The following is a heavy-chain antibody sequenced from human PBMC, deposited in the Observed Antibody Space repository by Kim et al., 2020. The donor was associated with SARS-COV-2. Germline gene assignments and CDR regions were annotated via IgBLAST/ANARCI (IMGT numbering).Heavy chain of an antibody. CDR1: GFTFSVYE. CDR3: ARERSIYDVLTGLAMDV. Sequence: GGSLRLSCAASGFTFSVYEMHWVRQAPGKGLEWVALMSYDGSNKYYADSVKGRFTISRDNSKKMLYLQMNSLRDDDTAVYYCARERSIYDVLTGLAMDVWGQGTTVTVSS. D-gene: IGHD3-9*01. J-gene: IGHJ6*02. CDR2: MSYDGSNK. V-gene: IGHV3-30*04.